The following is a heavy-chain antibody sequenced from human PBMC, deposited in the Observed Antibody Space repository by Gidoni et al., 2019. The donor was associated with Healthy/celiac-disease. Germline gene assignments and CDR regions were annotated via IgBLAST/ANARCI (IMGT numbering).Heavy chain of an antibody. D-gene: IGHD5-18*01. CDR1: GGPLSSYY. CDR3: ARDGGYSYGYTSYYGMDV. Sequence: QVQLQESGPGLVKPSETLSLTCTVSGGPLSSYYWSWIRQPPGKGLEWIGYISYSGSTNYNPSLKSRVTISVDTSKNQFSLKLSSVTAADTAVYYCARDGGYSYGYTSYYGMDVWGQGTTVTVSS. V-gene: IGHV4-59*01. CDR2: ISYSGST. J-gene: IGHJ6*02.